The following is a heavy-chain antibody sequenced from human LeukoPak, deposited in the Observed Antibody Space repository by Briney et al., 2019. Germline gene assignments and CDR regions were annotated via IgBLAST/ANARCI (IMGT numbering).Heavy chain of an antibody. CDR2: NSGGT. CDR3: AFEYCSSTSCYTDWFDP. D-gene: IGHD2-2*02. J-gene: IGHJ5*02. Sequence: NSGGTNYAQKFQGRVTMTRDTSISTAYMELSRLRSDDTAVYYCAFEYCSSTSCYTDWFDPWGQGTLVTVSS. V-gene: IGHV1-2*02.